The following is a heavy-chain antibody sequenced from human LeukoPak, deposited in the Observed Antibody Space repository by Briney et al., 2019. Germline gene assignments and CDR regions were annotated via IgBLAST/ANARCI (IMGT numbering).Heavy chain of an antibody. D-gene: IGHD6-13*01. J-gene: IGHJ4*02. CDR2: IYSGGST. CDR1: GFTVSSNY. V-gene: IGHV3-53*01. CDR3: AREGEAAGTQKFGY. Sequence: GGSLRLSCAASGFTVSSNYMSWVRQAPGKGLEWVSVIYSGGSTYYADSVKGRFTISRDNSKNTLYLQMNSLRAEDTAVYYCAREGEAAGTQKFGYWGQGTLVTVSS.